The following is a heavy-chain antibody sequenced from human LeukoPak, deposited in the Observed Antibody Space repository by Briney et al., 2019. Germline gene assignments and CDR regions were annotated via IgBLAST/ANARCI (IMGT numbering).Heavy chain of an antibody. V-gene: IGHV4-31*03. D-gene: IGHD2-15*01. CDR2: IYHSGNT. CDR3: ARIYCSGGNCYAFDI. Sequence: SETLSLTCTVTGGSISSGGYSWNWFRQHPGKGLEWIGYIYHSGNTFYNPSLKSRVSIAVDTSRNQFSLKLTSVTAADTAVYYCARIYCSGGNCYAFDIWGQGTMVTVSS. J-gene: IGHJ3*02. CDR1: GGSISSGGYS.